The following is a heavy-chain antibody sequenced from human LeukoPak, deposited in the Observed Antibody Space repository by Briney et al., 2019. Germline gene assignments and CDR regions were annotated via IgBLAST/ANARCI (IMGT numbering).Heavy chain of an antibody. D-gene: IGHD3-22*01. CDR2: MSGSGSST. CDR1: GFTFSSYA. CDR3: AKGKDTYNYDSSGYYFGEY. V-gene: IGHV3-23*01. Sequence: GGSLRLSCAASGFTFSSYAMSWGRQAPGKGLEWVSAMSGSGSSTYYADSVKGRFIISRDNTTSTLYLHLSSLRAADTAVYYSAKGKDTYNYDSSGYYFGEYWGQGTLVTVSS. J-gene: IGHJ4*02.